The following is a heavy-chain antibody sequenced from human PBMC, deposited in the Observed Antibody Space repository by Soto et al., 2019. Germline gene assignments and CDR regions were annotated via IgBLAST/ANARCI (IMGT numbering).Heavy chain of an antibody. CDR1: GYAFTSYG. CDR3: ARAATGSYHSAY. V-gene: IGHV1-18*04. CDR2: IAPHSGRT. D-gene: IGHD3-10*01. J-gene: IGHJ4*02. Sequence: QVQLVQSGPEVKNPGASVRVSCVASGYAFTSYGVNWVRQAPGQGLEWMGWIAPHSGRTTYLPKFQGRVTMTADVSTKTAYIALRILKSDDTGIYFCARAATGSYHSAYWGQGTVVTVSS.